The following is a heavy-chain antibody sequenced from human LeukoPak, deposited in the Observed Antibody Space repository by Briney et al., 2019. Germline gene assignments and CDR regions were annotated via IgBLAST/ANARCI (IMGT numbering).Heavy chain of an antibody. Sequence: GGSLRLSCAASGFTFSSYWMSWVRQAPGKGLEGVANIKQDGSEKYYVDSVKGRFTISRDNAKNSLYLQMNSLRAEDTAVYYCARQRTGTTSEYYYYYMDVWGKGTTVTVSS. D-gene: IGHD1-7*01. V-gene: IGHV3-7*01. CDR1: GFTFSSYW. CDR3: ARQRTGTTSEYYYYYMDV. J-gene: IGHJ6*03. CDR2: IKQDGSEK.